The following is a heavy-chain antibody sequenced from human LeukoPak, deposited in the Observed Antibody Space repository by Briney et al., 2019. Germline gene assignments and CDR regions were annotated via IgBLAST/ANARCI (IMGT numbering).Heavy chain of an antibody. V-gene: IGHV2-70*11. CDR3: ARHPGYSSSIDY. D-gene: IGHD6-13*01. CDR2: IDWDDDK. Sequence: SGPALVKPTQTLTLTCTFSGFSLSTSGMCVSWIRQPPGKALERLARIDWDDDKYYSTSLKTRLTISKDTSKNQVVLTMTNMDPVGTATYYCARHPGYSSSIDYWGQGTLVTVSS. J-gene: IGHJ4*02. CDR1: GFSLSTSGMC.